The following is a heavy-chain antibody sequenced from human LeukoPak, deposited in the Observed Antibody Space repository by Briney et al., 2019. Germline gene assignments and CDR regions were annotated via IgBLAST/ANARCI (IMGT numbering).Heavy chain of an antibody. J-gene: IGHJ6*02. V-gene: IGHV4-59*01. Sequence: SETLSLTCPVSGGSISSYYWSWIRQPPGKGLEWIGYIYYSGSTNYNPSLKSRVTISVDTSKNQFSLKLSSVTAADTAVYYCARDSRYYYGMDVWGQGTTVTVSS. CDR1: GGSISSYY. CDR2: IYYSGST. CDR3: ARDSRYYYGMDV.